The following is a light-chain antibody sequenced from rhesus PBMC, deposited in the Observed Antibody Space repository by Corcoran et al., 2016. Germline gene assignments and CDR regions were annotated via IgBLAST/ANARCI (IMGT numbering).Light chain of an antibody. J-gene: IGKJ3*01. Sequence: DIQMTQSPSSLSASVGDKVTITCRASQGISSWLAWYQQKPGKAPKLLIYKASSLQSGVPSRFSGSGSGTDFTLTISSLQPDDFATYYCRQYHSAPFTFGPGTKLDIK. CDR1: QGISSW. V-gene: IGKV1-21*01. CDR2: KAS. CDR3: RQYHSAPFT.